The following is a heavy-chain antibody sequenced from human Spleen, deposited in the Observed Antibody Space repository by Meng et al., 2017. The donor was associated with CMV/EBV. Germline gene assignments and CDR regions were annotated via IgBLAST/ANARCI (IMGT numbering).Heavy chain of an antibody. CDR1: GYTFTAHY. V-gene: IGHV1-2*02. CDR2: SHPHRGDT. CDR3: ARDNNWGTDY. J-gene: IGHJ4*02. Sequence: ASVKVSCKASGYTFTAHYFHWVRQAPGQGLEWMGWSHPHRGDTNYAQQFQGRVTLTRDTSINTGYKELTRLTSDDTAVYYCARDNNWGTDYWGQGTLVTVSS. D-gene: IGHD7-27*01.